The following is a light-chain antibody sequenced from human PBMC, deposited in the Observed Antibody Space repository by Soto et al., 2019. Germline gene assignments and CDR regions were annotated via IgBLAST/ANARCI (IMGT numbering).Light chain of an antibody. CDR3: QQYDNLPFT. Sequence: EIVLTQSPGTLSLSPGERATLSCRASQSVSNNYLAWYQQKPGQAPRLLIYGASNRATGIPDRFSGSGSGTDFTLTISRLEPEDFAVYYCQQYDNLPFTFGPGTKVDIK. J-gene: IGKJ3*01. CDR2: GAS. V-gene: IGKV3-20*01. CDR1: QSVSNNY.